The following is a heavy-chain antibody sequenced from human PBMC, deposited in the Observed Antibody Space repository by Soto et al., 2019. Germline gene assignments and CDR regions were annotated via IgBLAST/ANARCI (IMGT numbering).Heavy chain of an antibody. CDR2: INAGNGNT. Sequence: ASVKVSCKASGYTFTSYAMHWVRQAPGQRLEWMGWINAGNGNTKYSQKFQGRVTITRDTSASTAYMGLSSLRSEDTAVYYCARDQGDSSGRDYYYYYGMDVWGQGTTVIVSS. D-gene: IGHD6-19*01. CDR3: ARDQGDSSGRDYYYYYGMDV. J-gene: IGHJ6*02. V-gene: IGHV1-3*01. CDR1: GYTFTSYA.